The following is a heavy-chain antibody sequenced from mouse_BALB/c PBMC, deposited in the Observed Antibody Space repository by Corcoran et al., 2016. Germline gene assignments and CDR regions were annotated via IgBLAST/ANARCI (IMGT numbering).Heavy chain of an antibody. Sequence: EVQLQQSGPELVKPGASVKMSCKASGYTLTSYVMHWVKQKPGQGLEWIGYINPYNDGTKYNEKFKGKATLTSDKSSSTAYMELSSLTSEDSAVYYCARGRTYDYDQAWFAYWGQGTLVTVSA. D-gene: IGHD2-4*01. CDR1: GYTLTSYV. CDR3: ARGRTYDYDQAWFAY. V-gene: IGHV1S136*01. J-gene: IGHJ3*01. CDR2: INPYNDGT.